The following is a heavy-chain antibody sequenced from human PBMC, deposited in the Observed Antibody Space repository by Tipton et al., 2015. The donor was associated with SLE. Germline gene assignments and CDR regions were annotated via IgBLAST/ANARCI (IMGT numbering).Heavy chain of an antibody. CDR1: GGSISRYY. CDR2: VYYSGST. V-gene: IGHV4-59*08. J-gene: IGHJ6*04. CDR3: ARFRDEYYYYAIDV. Sequence: TLSLTCTVSGGSISRYYWSWIRQPPGEGLEWIGYVYYSGSTKYNPSLKSRVTISIDTSKNQFSLKLSSVTAADTAVYYCARFRDEYYYYAIDVWGKGTTVTVSS.